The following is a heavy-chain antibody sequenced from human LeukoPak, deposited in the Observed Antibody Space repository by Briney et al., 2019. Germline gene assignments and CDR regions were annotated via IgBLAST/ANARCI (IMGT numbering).Heavy chain of an antibody. J-gene: IGHJ4*02. D-gene: IGHD3-22*01. CDR2: ISGDGGST. CDR1: GFTFDDYA. CDR3: AKDMTYYYDSSGPPTDY. V-gene: IGHV3-43*02. Sequence: GGSLRLSCAAPGFTFDDYAMHWVRQAPGKGLEWVSLISGDGGSTYYADSVKGRFTISRDNSKNSLYLQMNSLRTEDTALYYCAKDMTYYYDSSGPPTDYWGQGTLVTVSS.